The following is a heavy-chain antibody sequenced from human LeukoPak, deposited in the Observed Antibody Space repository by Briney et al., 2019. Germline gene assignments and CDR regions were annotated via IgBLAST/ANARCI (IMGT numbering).Heavy chain of an antibody. CDR3: AMAPVGATTNYFDY. CDR2: ISAYNGNT. V-gene: IGHV1-18*01. D-gene: IGHD1-26*01. J-gene: IGHJ4*02. CDR1: GYTFTSYG. Sequence: GASVKVSCKASGYTFTSYGISWVRQAPGQGLEWMGWISAYNGNTNYAQKLQGRVTMTTDTSTSTAYMELRSLRSDDTAVYYCAMAPVGATTNYFDYWGQGTLVTVSS.